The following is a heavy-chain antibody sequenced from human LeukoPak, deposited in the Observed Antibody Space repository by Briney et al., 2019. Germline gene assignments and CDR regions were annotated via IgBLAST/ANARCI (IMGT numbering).Heavy chain of an antibody. J-gene: IGHJ4*02. CDR3: ARDRGDYGDLIDY. CDR2: IKQDGSEK. CDR1: GFTFSSYW. Sequence: GGSLRLSCAASGFTFSSYWISWVRQAPGKGLEWVANIKQDGSEKYYVDSVKGRFTISRDNAKNSLYLQMNSLRAEDTAVYYCARDRGDYGDLIDYRGQGTLVTVSS. V-gene: IGHV3-7*01. D-gene: IGHD4-17*01.